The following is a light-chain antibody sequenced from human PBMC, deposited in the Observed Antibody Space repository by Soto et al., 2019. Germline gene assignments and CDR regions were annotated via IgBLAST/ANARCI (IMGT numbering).Light chain of an antibody. Sequence: QSVLTQPASVSGSPGQSITISCTGTTSDVGGYNYVSWYQQHPGKAPKLMIYDVSNRPSGVSNRFSGSKSGNTASLTISGLQAEDEADYHCSSYTSSSTSYVFGTGTKVPVL. CDR2: DVS. V-gene: IGLV2-14*01. J-gene: IGLJ1*01. CDR3: SSYTSSSTSYV. CDR1: TSDVGGYNY.